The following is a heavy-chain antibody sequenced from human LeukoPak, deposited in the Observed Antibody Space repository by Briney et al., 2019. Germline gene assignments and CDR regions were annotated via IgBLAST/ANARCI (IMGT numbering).Heavy chain of an antibody. V-gene: IGHV3-7*01. D-gene: IGHD2-15*01. Sequence: PGGSLRLSCAASGFTFSSYSMNWVRQAPGKGLEWVANIKEDGREKKYVDSVKDRFTISRDNTKNLVYLQMSGLRVDDTAIYYCAKDKEGGSNDHWGQGTLVTVSS. CDR1: GFTFSSYS. CDR2: IKEDGREK. CDR3: AKDKEGGSNDH. J-gene: IGHJ4*02.